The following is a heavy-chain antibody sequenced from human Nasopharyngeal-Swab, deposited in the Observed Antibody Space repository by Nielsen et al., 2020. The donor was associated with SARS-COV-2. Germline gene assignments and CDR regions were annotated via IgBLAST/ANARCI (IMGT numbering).Heavy chain of an antibody. CDR1: GFSLSTSGMC. J-gene: IGHJ4*02. CDR3: ARTYYYDSSGYSSLDY. V-gene: IGHV2-70*01. CDR2: IDWDDDK. Sequence: SGPTLVKPTQTLTLTCTFSGFSLSTSGMCVSWIRQPPGKAQEWLALIDWDDDKYYSTSLKTRLTISKDTSKNQVVLTMTNMDPVDTATYYCARTYYYDSSGYSSLDYWGQGTLVTVSS. D-gene: IGHD3-22*01.